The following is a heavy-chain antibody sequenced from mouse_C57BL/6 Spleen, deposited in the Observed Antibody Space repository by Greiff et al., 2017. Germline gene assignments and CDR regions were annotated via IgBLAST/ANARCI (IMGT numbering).Heavy chain of an antibody. CDR1: GFSLSTSGMG. V-gene: IGHV8-12*01. CDR3: ARRTLTTGVEGWYFDV. D-gene: IGHD1-1*01. Sequence: QVTLKVSGPGILQSSQTLSLTCSFSGFSLSTSGMGVSWIRQPSGKGLEWLAHIYWDDDKRYNPSLKSRLTISKDTSRNQVFLKITSVDAADTATYYCARRTLTTGVEGWYFDVWGTGTTVTVSS. J-gene: IGHJ1*03. CDR2: IYWDDDK.